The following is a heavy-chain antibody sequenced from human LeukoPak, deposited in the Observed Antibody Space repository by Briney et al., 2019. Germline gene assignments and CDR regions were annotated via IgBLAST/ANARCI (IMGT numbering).Heavy chain of an antibody. D-gene: IGHD7-27*01. CDR3: ARALQTGDVDGMDV. CDR2: INPSGGST. V-gene: IGHV1-46*01. Sequence: GASVKVSCKASGYTFASYAITWVRQAPGQGLEWMGIINPSGGSTSYAQKFQGRVTMTRDTSTSTVYMELSSLRSEDTAVYYCARALQTGDVDGMDVWGQGTTATVSS. J-gene: IGHJ6*02. CDR1: GYTFASYA.